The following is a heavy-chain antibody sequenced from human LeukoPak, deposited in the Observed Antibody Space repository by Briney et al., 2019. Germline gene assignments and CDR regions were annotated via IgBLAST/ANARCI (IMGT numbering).Heavy chain of an antibody. CDR3: ARDNGPYTTRLDY. CDR2: IWYDGSKR. Sequence: EGSLRLSCAASGFTFSNYGMHWVRQAPGKGLEWVAVIWYDGSKRYYAESMKGRFTISRDNSENILYLQMYSLRAEDTAVYYCARDNGPYTTRLDYWGQGTLVTVSS. D-gene: IGHD3-16*01. CDR1: GFTFSNYG. J-gene: IGHJ4*02. V-gene: IGHV3-33*01.